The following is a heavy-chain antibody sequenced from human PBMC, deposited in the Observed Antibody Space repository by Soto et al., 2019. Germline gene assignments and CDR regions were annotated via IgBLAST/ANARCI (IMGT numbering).Heavy chain of an antibody. CDR1: GFTFSSYA. Sequence: QVQLVESGGGVVQPGRSLRLSCAASGFTFSSYAMHWVRQAPGKGLEWVAVISDDGSNKYYADSVKGRFTISRDNSKNTLYLQMNSLRAEDTAVYYCARDSKYSGSYHRSFDLWGRGTLVTVSS. V-gene: IGHV3-30-3*01. J-gene: IGHJ2*01. CDR3: ARDSKYSGSYHRSFDL. D-gene: IGHD1-26*01. CDR2: ISDDGSNK.